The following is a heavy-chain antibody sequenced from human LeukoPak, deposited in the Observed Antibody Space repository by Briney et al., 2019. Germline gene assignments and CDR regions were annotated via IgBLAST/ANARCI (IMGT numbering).Heavy chain of an antibody. D-gene: IGHD3-10*02. CDR3: ARITMSRFDP. Sequence: GGSLRLSCAASGSTVSSNYMSWVRQAPGKGVEWVSVIYGGGTTYYADSVKGRFTISRDNSKNTLYLQMNSLRAEDTAVYYCARITMSRFDPWGQGTLVTVS. CDR2: IYGGGTT. V-gene: IGHV3-53*01. J-gene: IGHJ5*02. CDR1: GSTVSSNY.